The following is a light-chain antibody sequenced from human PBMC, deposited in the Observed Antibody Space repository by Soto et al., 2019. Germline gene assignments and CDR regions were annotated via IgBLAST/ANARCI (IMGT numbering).Light chain of an antibody. Sequence: QSVLTQPPSVSGAPGQRVTISCTGTSSNIGAGYEVHWYHQLPGTAPKFLVSGNDNLPSGVPDRLSASKSGTSGSLAITDLQAEDEGHYYCQSYDRGLTAYVFGTGTKVTVL. CDR2: GND. CDR3: QSYDRGLTAYV. J-gene: IGLJ1*01. CDR1: SSNIGAGYE. V-gene: IGLV1-40*01.